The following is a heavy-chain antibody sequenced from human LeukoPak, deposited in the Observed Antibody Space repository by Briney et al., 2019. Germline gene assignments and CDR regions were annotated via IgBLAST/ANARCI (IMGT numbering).Heavy chain of an antibody. CDR3: AGKGLTTVTYDY. D-gene: IGHD4-11*01. J-gene: IGHJ4*02. Sequence: ASVKVSCKASGYTFTSYGISWVRQAPGQGLEWMGWISAYNGNTNYAQKLQGRVTMTTDTSTSTAYMELRSLRSDDTAMYYCAGKGLTTVTYDYWGQGTLVTVSS. CDR1: GYTFTSYG. V-gene: IGHV1-18*01. CDR2: ISAYNGNT.